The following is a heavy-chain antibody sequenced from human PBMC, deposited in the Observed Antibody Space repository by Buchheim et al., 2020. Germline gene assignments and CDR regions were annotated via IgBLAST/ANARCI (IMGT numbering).Heavy chain of an antibody. CDR3: ARDDYYDGNNYSFYFDY. D-gene: IGHD3-22*01. J-gene: IGHJ4*02. CDR1: GFTFGDYA. CDR2: IRRKGYGGTA. V-gene: IGHV3-49*03. Sequence: EVHLVESGGGWVQPGRSLRLSCTASGFTFGDYAMSWFRQAPGKGLEWVGFIRRKGYGGTAEYAASVKGRFTISRDDSKSIAYLQMNSLKAEDTAVYYCARDDYYDGNNYSFYFDYWGQGTL.